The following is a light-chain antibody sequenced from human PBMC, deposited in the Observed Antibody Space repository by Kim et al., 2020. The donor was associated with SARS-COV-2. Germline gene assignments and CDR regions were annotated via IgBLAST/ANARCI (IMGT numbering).Light chain of an antibody. CDR2: DVT. CDR1: SSDVGGYNY. Sequence: QSVTISCTGTSSDVGGYNYVSWYQHHPGKAPQLIIYDVTKRPSGVPDRFSGSQSGNTASLTISGLRAEDEADYYCCSYAGYYTWVFGGGTQLTV. V-gene: IGLV2-11*01. J-gene: IGLJ3*02. CDR3: CSYAGYYTWV.